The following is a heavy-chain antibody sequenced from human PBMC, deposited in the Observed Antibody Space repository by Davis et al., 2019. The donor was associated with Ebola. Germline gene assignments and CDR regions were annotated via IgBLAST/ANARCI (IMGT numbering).Heavy chain of an antibody. V-gene: IGHV3-73*01. J-gene: IGHJ4*02. Sequence: GESLKISCAASGFTFSGSAIHWVRQASGKGLEWLGRIRSKPNSYATAYEASVKDRFTISRDDSENTAYLQMNSLRAEDTAVYYCAKDELGYWGQGTLVTVSS. CDR1: GFTFSGSA. CDR3: AKDELGY. CDR2: IRSKPNSYAT. D-gene: IGHD7-27*01.